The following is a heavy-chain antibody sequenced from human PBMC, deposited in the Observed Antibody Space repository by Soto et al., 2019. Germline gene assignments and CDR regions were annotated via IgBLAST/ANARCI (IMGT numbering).Heavy chain of an antibody. CDR3: ARGQVGWELDWPYFDY. V-gene: IGHV1-69*01. D-gene: IGHD1-26*01. CDR1: GGTFSSYA. CDR2: IIPIFGTA. J-gene: IGHJ4*02. Sequence: QVQLVQSGAEVTKPGSSVKVSCKASGGTFSSYAISWVRQAPGQGLEWMGGIIPIFGTANYAQKFQGRVTITADESTSTAYMELSSLRSEDTAVYYCARGQVGWELDWPYFDYWGQGTLVTVSS.